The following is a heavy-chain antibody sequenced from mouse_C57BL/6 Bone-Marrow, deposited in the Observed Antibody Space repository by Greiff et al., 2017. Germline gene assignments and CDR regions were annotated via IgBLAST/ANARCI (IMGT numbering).Heavy chain of an antibody. J-gene: IGHJ4*01. CDR1: GYTFTSYW. D-gene: IGHD2-12*01. CDR3: ARLRRRVYYYAMDD. CDR2: IDPNSGGT. V-gene: IGHV1-72*01. Sequence: QVQLKQPGAELVKPGASVKLSCKASGYTFTSYWMHWVKQRPGRGLEWIGRIDPNSGGTKYNEKFKSKATLTVDKPSSTAYMQLSSLTSEDSAVYYCARLRRRVYYYAMDDWGQGTSVTVSS.